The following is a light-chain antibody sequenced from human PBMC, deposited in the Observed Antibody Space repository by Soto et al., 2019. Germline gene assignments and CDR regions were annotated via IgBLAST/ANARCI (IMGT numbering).Light chain of an antibody. Sequence: EILMTQSPATLPVSPGERATLSCRASQSVSSNLAWYQQRPGQAPRLLIYSASTRASGIPARFSGSGSGTEFTLTISSMQSEDLAVYYCQQYNNWPLYTFGQGTKLEIK. J-gene: IGKJ2*01. CDR1: QSVSSN. CDR3: QQYNNWPLYT. V-gene: IGKV3-15*01. CDR2: SAS.